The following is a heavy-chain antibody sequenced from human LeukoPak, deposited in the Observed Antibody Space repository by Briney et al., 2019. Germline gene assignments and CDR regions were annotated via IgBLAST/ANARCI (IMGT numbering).Heavy chain of an antibody. CDR1: GFTFSSYA. CDR3: ARAKDTAMGGDYYYGMDV. CDR2: IIRSGGST. V-gene: IGHV3-23*01. D-gene: IGHD5-18*01. J-gene: IGHJ6*02. Sequence: GGSLRLSCAASGFTFSSYAMSWVRQAPGKGLEWVSAIIRSGGSTYYADSVKGRFTISRDNSKNTLYLQMNSLRAEDTAVYYCARAKDTAMGGDYYYGMDVWGQGTTVTVSS.